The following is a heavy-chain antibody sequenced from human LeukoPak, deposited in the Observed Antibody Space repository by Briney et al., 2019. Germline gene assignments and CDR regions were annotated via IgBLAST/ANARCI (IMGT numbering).Heavy chain of an antibody. Sequence: GASAKVSCKASGYTFTGYYIHWVRQAPGQGLEWMGWMNPNSGNTGYAQKFQGRVTMTRNTSISTAYMELSSLRSEDTAVYYCARGSLGGYSSSWYGGNWFDPWGQGTLVTVSS. V-gene: IGHV1-8*02. CDR2: MNPNSGNT. J-gene: IGHJ5*02. D-gene: IGHD6-13*01. CDR1: GYTFTGYY. CDR3: ARGSLGGYSSSWYGGNWFDP.